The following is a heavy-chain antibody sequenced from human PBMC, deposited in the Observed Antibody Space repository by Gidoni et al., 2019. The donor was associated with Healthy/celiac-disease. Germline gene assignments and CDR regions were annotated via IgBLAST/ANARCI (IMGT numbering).Heavy chain of an antibody. CDR3: ARVALEYQLNNFDY. CDR2: ISSSSSYI. Sequence: EVQLVESGGGLVKPGGSLRLSCAASGFTFSSYSMNWVRQAPGKGLEWVSSISSSSSYIYYADSVKGRFTISRDNAKNSLYLQMNSLRAEDTAVYYCARVALEYQLNNFDYWGQGTLVTVSS. D-gene: IGHD2-2*01. CDR1: GFTFSSYS. J-gene: IGHJ4*02. V-gene: IGHV3-21*01.